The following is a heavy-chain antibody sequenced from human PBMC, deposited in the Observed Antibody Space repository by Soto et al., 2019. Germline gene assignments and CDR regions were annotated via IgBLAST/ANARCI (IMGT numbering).Heavy chain of an antibody. CDR1: GGTFSSYA. D-gene: IGHD3-10*01. Sequence: QVQLVQSGAEVKKPGSSVKVSCKASGGTFSSYAISWVRQAPGQGLEWMGGIIPIFGTANYEQKFQGRVTITADESTSTAYLELSSLIAEDTAVYSCALGLRITMVRCPEYYFDYWGQGTLVTFSS. V-gene: IGHV1-69*12. CDR3: ALGLRITMVRCPEYYFDY. J-gene: IGHJ4*02. CDR2: IIPIFGTA.